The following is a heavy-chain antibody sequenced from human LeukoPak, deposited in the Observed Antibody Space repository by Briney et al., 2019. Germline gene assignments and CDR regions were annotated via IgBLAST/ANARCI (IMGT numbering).Heavy chain of an antibody. CDR1: GYTFTSYG. J-gene: IGHJ4*02. V-gene: IGHV1-18*01. CDR3: AGDQGSRYCSGGSCYSDY. CDR2: ISAYNGNT. Sequence: GASVKVSCKASGYTFTSYGISWVRQAPGQGLEWMGWISAYNGNTNYAQKLQGRVTMTTDTSTSTAYMELRSLRSDDTAVYYCAGDQGSRYCSGGSCYSDYWGQGTLVTVSS. D-gene: IGHD2-15*01.